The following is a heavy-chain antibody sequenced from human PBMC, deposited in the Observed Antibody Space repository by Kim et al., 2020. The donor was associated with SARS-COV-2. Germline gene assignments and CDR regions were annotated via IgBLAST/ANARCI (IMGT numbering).Heavy chain of an antibody. CDR1: GGSISSGGYY. Sequence: SETLSLTCTVSGGSISSGGYYWSWIRQHPGKGLEWIGYIYYSGSTYYNPSLKSRVTISVDTSKNQFSLKLSSVTAADTAVYYCASYYYGSGSYPRGDYWGQGTLVTVSS. V-gene: IGHV4-31*03. CDR3: ASYYYGSGSYPRGDY. CDR2: IYYSGST. J-gene: IGHJ4*02. D-gene: IGHD3-10*01.